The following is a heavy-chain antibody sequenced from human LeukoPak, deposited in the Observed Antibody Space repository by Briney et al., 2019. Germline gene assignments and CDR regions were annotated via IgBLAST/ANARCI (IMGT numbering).Heavy chain of an antibody. V-gene: IGHV3-48*01. CDR3: ARADCSSTSCYDYYYYGMDV. CDR1: GFTFGSYS. CDR2: ISSSSSTI. D-gene: IGHD2-2*01. J-gene: IGHJ6*02. Sequence: GGSLRLSCAASGFTFGSYSMNWVRQAPGKGLEWVSYISSSSSTIYYADSVKGRFTISRDNAKNSLYLQMNSLRAEDTAVYYCARADCSSTSCYDYYYYGMDVWGQGTTVTVSS.